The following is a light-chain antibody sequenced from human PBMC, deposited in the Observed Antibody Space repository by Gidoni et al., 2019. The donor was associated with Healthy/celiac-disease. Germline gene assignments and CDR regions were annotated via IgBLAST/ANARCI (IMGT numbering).Light chain of an antibody. V-gene: IGKV1-8*01. CDR2: AAS. CDR1: QGISSY. CDR3: QQYYSNPRT. Sequence: AIRTTQSPSSLFASTGDRVTITCRASQGISSYLAWYQQKPGKAPKLLIYAASTLQSGVPSRFSGSGSGTDFTLTISCLQSEDFATYYCQQYYSNPRTFGQGTKVEIK. J-gene: IGKJ1*01.